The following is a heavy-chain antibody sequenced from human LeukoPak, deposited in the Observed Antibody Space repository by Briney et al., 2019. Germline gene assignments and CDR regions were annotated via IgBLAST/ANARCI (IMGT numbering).Heavy chain of an antibody. J-gene: IGHJ6*02. Sequence: GESLKISCKAPGYTFTSYWIGWVRQMPGKGLEWMGIIYPGDSDTRHSPSFQGQVTISADKSISTAYLQWSSLKASDTAMYYCARHQPTWHYYGMDVWGQGTTVTVSS. CDR3: ARHQPTWHYYGMDV. V-gene: IGHV5-51*01. CDR2: IYPGDSDT. CDR1: GYTFTSYW.